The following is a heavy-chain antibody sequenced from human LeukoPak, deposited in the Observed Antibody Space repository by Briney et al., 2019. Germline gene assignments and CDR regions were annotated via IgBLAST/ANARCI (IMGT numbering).Heavy chain of an antibody. Sequence: SVKVSCKASGGTFSSYTISWVRQAPGQGLEWMGRIIPILGIANYAQKFQGRVTITADKSTSTAYMELSSLRSEDTAVYYCARRMGQLLSHNWFDPWGQGTLVTVSS. CDR1: GGTFSSYT. D-gene: IGHD2-2*01. V-gene: IGHV1-69*02. CDR3: ARRMGQLLSHNWFDP. J-gene: IGHJ5*02. CDR2: IIPILGIA.